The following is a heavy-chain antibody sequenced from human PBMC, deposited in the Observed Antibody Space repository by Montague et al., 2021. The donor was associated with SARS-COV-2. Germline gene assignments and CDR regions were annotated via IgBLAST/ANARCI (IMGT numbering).Heavy chain of an antibody. J-gene: IGHJ4*02. CDR1: DGSITSNSYN. Sequence: SETLSLTCTVSDGSITSNSYNWGWMRQPTGKGLEGIGSIYYSGTTYYNPSIKSPVSISGDTTKDQFSLKPSSVTAADTAVYYCARHERSLMARGPDFDYWGQGTLVTVSS. CDR3: ARHERSLMARGPDFDY. CDR2: IYYSGTT. D-gene: IGHD3-10*01. V-gene: IGHV4-39*01.